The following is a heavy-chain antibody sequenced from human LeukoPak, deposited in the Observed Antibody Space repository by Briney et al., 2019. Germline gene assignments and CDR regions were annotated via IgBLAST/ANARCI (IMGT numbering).Heavy chain of an antibody. J-gene: IGHJ4*02. CDR1: GFTFSSYS. CDR2: ISSSSYI. D-gene: IGHD5-24*01. CDR3: ATESRDGYSPYFDY. V-gene: IGHV3-21*01. Sequence: PGGSLRLSCAASGFTFSSYSMNWVRQAPGKGLEWVSSISSSSYIYYADSVKGRFTISRDNAKNSLYLQMNSLRAKDTAVYYCATESRDGYSPYFDYWGQGTLVTVSS.